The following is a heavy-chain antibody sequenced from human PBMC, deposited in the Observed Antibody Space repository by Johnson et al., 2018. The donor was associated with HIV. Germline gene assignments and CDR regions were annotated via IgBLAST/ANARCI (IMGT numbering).Heavy chain of an antibody. CDR3: ARDQGSGWPTNAFDI. V-gene: IGHV3-NL1*01. CDR1: GFTFSSYA. J-gene: IGHJ3*02. Sequence: QMMLVESGGGVVQPGRSLRLSCAASGFTFSSYAMHWVRQAPGKGLEWVAVIYSGGSTYYADSVKGRFTISRDNSKNTLYLQMNSLRAEDTAVYYCARDQGSGWPTNAFDIWGRGTRVTVSS. CDR2: IYSGGST. D-gene: IGHD6-19*01.